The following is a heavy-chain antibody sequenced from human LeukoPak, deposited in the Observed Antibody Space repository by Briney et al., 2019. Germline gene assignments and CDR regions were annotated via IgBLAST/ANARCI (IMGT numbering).Heavy chain of an antibody. D-gene: IGHD6-13*01. V-gene: IGHV3-11*01. CDR3: AREDEGDSSSWYADFSPKSTYNWFDP. CDR2: ISSSGSTI. J-gene: IGHJ5*02. Sequence: ESGGSLRLSCAASGFTFSDYYMSWIRQAPGKGLEWVSYISSSGSTIYYADSVKGRFTISRDNAKNSLYLQMNSLRAEDTAVYDCAREDEGDSSSWYADFSPKSTYNWFDPWGQGTLVTVSS. CDR1: GFTFSDYY.